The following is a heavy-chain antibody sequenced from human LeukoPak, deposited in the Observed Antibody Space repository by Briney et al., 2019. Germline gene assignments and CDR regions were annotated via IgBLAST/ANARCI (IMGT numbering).Heavy chain of an antibody. J-gene: IGHJ6*02. CDR2: IFPGDSHV. D-gene: IGHD3-10*01. CDR3: GRVGDLYGMDV. Sequence: GESLKISCRDSGYIFTTYWIGWVRQMPGKGLEWMGIIFPGDSHVRYSPSFQGQVTISADKSISTAYLQWSSLKASDTAMYYCGRVGDLYGMDVWGQGTTVTVSS. V-gene: IGHV5-51*01. CDR1: GYIFTTYW.